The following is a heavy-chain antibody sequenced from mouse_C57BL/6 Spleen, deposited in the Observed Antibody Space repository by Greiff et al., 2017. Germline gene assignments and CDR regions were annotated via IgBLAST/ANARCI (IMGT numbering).Heavy chain of an antibody. CDR3: ARGAGYCFYWYFDV. Sequence: EVQVVESGGGLVKPGGSLKLSCAASGFTFSSYAMSWVRQTPEKRLEWVATISAGGSYTYYPDNVKGRFTISRDNAKNNLYRQMSQRKSEDTAIYDCARGAGYCFYWYFDVWGTGTTVTVCS. CDR2: ISAGGSYT. D-gene: IGHD2-3*01. V-gene: IGHV5-4*01. J-gene: IGHJ1*03. CDR1: GFTFSSYA.